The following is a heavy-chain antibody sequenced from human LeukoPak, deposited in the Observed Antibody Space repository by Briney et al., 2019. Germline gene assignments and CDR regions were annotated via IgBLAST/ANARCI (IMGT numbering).Heavy chain of an antibody. J-gene: IGHJ5*02. Sequence: PGGSLRLSCAASGFTFSSYSMNWVRQAPGKGLEWVSSISSGSGYIYYADSVKGRFTISRDNAKNSLYLQMNSLRAEDTAVCYCARDLAAGAENWFDPWGQGTLVSVSS. CDR2: ISSGSGYI. CDR1: GFTFSSYS. CDR3: ARDLAAGAENWFDP. V-gene: IGHV3-21*01. D-gene: IGHD6-13*01.